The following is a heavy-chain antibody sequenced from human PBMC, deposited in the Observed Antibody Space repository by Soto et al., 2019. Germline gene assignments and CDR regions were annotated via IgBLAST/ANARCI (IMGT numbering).Heavy chain of an antibody. CDR1: GGTLRSYA. CDR2: TIPSFGTANYPQNYQGWFIPIFGTA. J-gene: IGHJ4*02. V-gene: IGHV1-69*01. Sequence: QVKLVRSGGEVKKPGSPGKVSCRASGGTLRSYALTWGRQPLGQGLEWMGGTIPSFGTANYPQNYQGWFIPIFGTANYAQKFQGRVTITADESTSTAYMELSSLRSEDTAVYYCARDQGRITGTQYYFDYWGQGTLVTVSS. CDR3: ARDQGRITGTQYYFDY. D-gene: IGHD1-20*01.